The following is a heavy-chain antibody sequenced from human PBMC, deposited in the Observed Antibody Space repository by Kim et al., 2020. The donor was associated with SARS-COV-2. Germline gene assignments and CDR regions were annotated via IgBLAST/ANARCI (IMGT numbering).Heavy chain of an antibody. V-gene: IGHV1-69*13. J-gene: IGHJ6*02. D-gene: IGHD3-10*01. CDR3: ARVSTMVQGVIPNYYYYGMDV. Sequence: SVKVSCKASGGTFSSYAISWVRQAPGQGLEWMGGIIPIFGTANYAQKLQGRVTITADESTSTAYMELSSLRSEDTAVYYCARVSTMVQGVIPNYYYYGMDVWGQGTTVTVSS. CDR2: IIPIFGTA. CDR1: GGTFSSYA.